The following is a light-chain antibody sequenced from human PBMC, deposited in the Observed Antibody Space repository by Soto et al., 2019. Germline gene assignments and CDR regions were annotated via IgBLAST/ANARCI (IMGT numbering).Light chain of an antibody. CDR1: QGVSTW. V-gene: IGKV1-12*01. Sequence: DIQMTQSPASVSASVGDRVTITCRASQGVSTWIAWFQQKPGQAPKLLIYAASLLQSGVPSRFNGSGSGTEVTLTISSLQPEDSATYFCQQANSFPVTFGQGTKVEI. J-gene: IGKJ2*01. CDR3: QQANSFPVT. CDR2: AAS.